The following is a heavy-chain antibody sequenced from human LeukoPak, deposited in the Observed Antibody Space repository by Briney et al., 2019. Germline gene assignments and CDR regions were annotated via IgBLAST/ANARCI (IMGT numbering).Heavy chain of an antibody. J-gene: IGHJ4*02. Sequence: GSLRLSCAASGFTFSSYWMHWIRQPPGKGLEWIGSIYHSGSTYYNPSLKSRVTISVDTSKNQFSLKLSSVTAEDTAVYYCARVATDWGQGTLVTVSS. CDR1: GFTFSSYW. CDR2: IYHSGST. V-gene: IGHV4-38-2*01. CDR3: ARVATD. D-gene: IGHD2-15*01.